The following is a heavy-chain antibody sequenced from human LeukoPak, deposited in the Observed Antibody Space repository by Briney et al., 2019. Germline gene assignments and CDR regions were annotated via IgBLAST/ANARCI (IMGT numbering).Heavy chain of an antibody. D-gene: IGHD6-19*01. Sequence: GGSLRLSCAASGSTVSDNYMSWVRQAPGKGLEWVSVISSADTTYYADSVKGRFTISRDNSKNTVYLQMNSLRAEDTAMYYCARDPVQWPRKGAFDIWGQGTMVTVSS. CDR3: ARDPVQWPRKGAFDI. V-gene: IGHV3-53*01. CDR1: GSTVSDNY. J-gene: IGHJ3*02. CDR2: ISSADTT.